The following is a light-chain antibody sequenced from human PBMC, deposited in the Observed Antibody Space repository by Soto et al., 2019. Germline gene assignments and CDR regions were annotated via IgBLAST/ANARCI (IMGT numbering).Light chain of an antibody. V-gene: IGKV1-5*03. CDR2: KTS. Sequence: DIQMTQSPSTLSGSVGDRATITCRASQTISSWLAWYQQEPGKAPKLLIYKTSTLKSGVPSRFSGSGSGTEFTRTISSLQPDEFATYYCQDYNSYSEGFRQAAKV. CDR1: QTISSW. J-gene: IGKJ1*01. CDR3: QDYNSYSEG.